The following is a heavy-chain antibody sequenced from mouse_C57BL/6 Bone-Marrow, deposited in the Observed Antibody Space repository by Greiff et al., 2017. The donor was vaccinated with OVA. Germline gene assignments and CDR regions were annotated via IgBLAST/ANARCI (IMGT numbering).Heavy chain of an antibody. CDR2: IHPNSGST. V-gene: IGHV1-64*01. D-gene: IGHD1-1*01. CDR3: ARTQLLRSKSFYYYAMDY. Sequence: QVQLQQPGAELVKPGASVKLSCKASGYTFTSYWMHWVKQRPGQGLEWIGMIHPNSGSTNYNEKFKSKATLTVDKSSSTAYMQLSSLTSEDSAVYYCARTQLLRSKSFYYYAMDYWGQGTSVTVSS. J-gene: IGHJ4*01. CDR1: GYTFTSYW.